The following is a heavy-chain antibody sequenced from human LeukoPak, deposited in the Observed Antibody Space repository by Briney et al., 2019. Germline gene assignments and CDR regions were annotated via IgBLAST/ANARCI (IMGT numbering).Heavy chain of an antibody. CDR1: GGSITTTADY. J-gene: IGHJ3*02. D-gene: IGHD5-24*01. Sequence: PSETLSLTCTLSGGSITTTADYWGWIRQPPGKVLEWIGSVDYSGSTYYNPSLKSRVTISADTAKNQFSLRMSSVTAADTAVYYCAREDGYNMDDAFDIWGQGTMVSVSS. CDR2: VDYSGST. V-gene: IGHV4-39*01. CDR3: AREDGYNMDDAFDI.